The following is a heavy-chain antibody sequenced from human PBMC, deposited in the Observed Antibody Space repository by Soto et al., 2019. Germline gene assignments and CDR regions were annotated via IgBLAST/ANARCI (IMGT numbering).Heavy chain of an antibody. Sequence: QVQLQQWGAGLLKPSETLSLSCAVYGASFSGYYWNWIRQSPGKGLEWIGEINQSGSTNYGPSLKTRVTVSVDTSKKQISLRLSSVTAADTAVYYCARRFSGTGRYFDYWGQGTLVTVSS. CDR1: GASFSGYY. CDR3: ARRFSGTGRYFDY. D-gene: IGHD1-1*01. CDR2: INQSGST. J-gene: IGHJ4*02. V-gene: IGHV4-34*02.